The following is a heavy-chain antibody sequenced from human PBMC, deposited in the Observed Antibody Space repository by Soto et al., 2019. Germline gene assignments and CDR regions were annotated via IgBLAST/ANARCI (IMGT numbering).Heavy chain of an antibody. CDR1: GFNFRGST. CDR2: IRNKTNSYAT. D-gene: IGHD2-2*01. J-gene: IGHJ3*02. Sequence: EVQLVESGGGLVQPGGSLKLSCAASGFNFRGSTVHWVRKASGKGLEWLGRIRNKTNSYATVDVESVKGRFTISREDSRNTAYMEMIGLKAEDTAVYYCATTAVPGTSDFDTWGQGTMVTVSS. V-gene: IGHV3-73*02. CDR3: ATTAVPGTSDFDT.